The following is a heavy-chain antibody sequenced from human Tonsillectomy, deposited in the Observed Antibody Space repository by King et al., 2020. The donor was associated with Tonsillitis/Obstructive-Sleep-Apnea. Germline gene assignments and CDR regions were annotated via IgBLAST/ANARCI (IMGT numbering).Heavy chain of an antibody. D-gene: IGHD2-2*01. CDR1: GYSFTNHW. CDR2: IYPDDSDS. Sequence: VQLVESGAEVKKPGESLKISCQGSGYSFTNHWIGWVRQMPGKGLEGMGIIYPDDSDSRYSPSFQGQVTFSADKSINTVYLQWGSLKTSDTAIYFCARDSRSVVDNWYFDLWGRGTLVTVSS. V-gene: IGHV5-51*03. J-gene: IGHJ2*01. CDR3: ARDSRSVVDNWYFDL.